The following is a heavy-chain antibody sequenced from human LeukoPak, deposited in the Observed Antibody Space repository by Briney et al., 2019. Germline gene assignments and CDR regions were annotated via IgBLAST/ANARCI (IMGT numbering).Heavy chain of an antibody. J-gene: IGHJ4*02. CDR1: GYTFTNYR. CDR3: ARRYDNSEYFTY. V-gene: IGHV5-51*01. D-gene: IGHD3-22*01. CDR2: IYPGDSDT. Sequence: GESLKISCKGSGYTFTNYRLGWVRQMPGKGLEWMGIIYPGDSDTRYSPSFQGQVTISADKSISTAYLQWSSLKASDTAMYYCARRYDNSEYFTYWGQGTLVTVSS.